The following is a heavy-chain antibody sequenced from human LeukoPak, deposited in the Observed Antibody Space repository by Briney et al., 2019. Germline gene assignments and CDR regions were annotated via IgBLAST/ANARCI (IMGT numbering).Heavy chain of an antibody. V-gene: IGHV4-4*02. CDR2: VNLQGST. Sequence: SETLSLTCGVSGGSITNTNYWTWVRQPPGKGLEWIGEVNLQGSTNYNPSLMGRVAIAVDTSENHISLQLTSVTAADTAVYYCAREGGPYRPLDYAGQGTLVTVSS. J-gene: IGHJ4*02. CDR3: AREGGPYRPLDY. CDR1: GGSITNTNY.